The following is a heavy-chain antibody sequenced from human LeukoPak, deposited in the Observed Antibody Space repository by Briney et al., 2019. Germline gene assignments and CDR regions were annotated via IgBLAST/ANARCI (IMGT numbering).Heavy chain of an antibody. V-gene: IGHV4-4*07. CDR2: IYTSGST. CDR3: ARESKTYDGSGYYHDS. D-gene: IGHD3-22*01. J-gene: IGHJ4*02. CDR1: GGSINNYF. Sequence: SETLSLTCSISGGSINNYFWTWIRQPAGKGLEGIGRIYTSGSTDYNPSLKSRVTMSVDTSKNQFSLNLYSVTAADTAVYYCARESKTYDGSGYYHDSWGQGTRVTVSS.